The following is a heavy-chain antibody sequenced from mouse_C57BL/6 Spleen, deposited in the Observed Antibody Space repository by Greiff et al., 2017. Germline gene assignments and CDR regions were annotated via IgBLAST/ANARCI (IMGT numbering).Heavy chain of an antibody. Sequence: QVQLKQPGAELVKPGASVKLSCKASGYTFTSYWMHWVKQRPGQGLEWIGMIHPNSGSTNYNEKFKSKATLTVDKSSSTAYMQRSSLTSEDSAVYYCARSGVYYFDDWGQGTTLTVSS. CDR2: IHPNSGST. V-gene: IGHV1-64*01. J-gene: IGHJ2*01. D-gene: IGHD3-1*01. CDR3: ARSGVYYFDD. CDR1: GYTFTSYW.